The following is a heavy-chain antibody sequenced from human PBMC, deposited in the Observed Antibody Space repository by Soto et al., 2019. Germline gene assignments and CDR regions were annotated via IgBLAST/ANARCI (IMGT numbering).Heavy chain of an antibody. CDR3: ARDAILPYYYGMDV. D-gene: IGHD3-3*01. J-gene: IGHJ6*02. Sequence: EVQLVESGGGLVQPGGSLRLSCAASGFTFSSYWVHWVRQAPGKGLVWVSRINSDGSSTSYADSVKGRFTISRDNAKNTLYLQMNSLRAEDTAVYYCARDAILPYYYGMDVWGQGTTVTVSS. V-gene: IGHV3-74*01. CDR2: INSDGSST. CDR1: GFTFSSYW.